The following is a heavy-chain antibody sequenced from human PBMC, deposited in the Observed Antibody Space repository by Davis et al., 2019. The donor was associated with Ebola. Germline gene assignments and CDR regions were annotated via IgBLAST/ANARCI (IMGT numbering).Heavy chain of an antibody. J-gene: IGHJ2*01. CDR3: ARETPGLWYFDL. V-gene: IGHV4-61*03. D-gene: IGHD3-10*01. CDR2: FFYSGST. CDR1: SGSITSGFHY. Sequence: PLETLSLTCTVSSGSITSGFHYWTWIRQSPGKGLEWIGHFFYSGSTTYNPSLRSRVTISLDTSKNLFSLDLTSVTAADTAVYYCARETPGLWYFDLWGPGTLVTVSS.